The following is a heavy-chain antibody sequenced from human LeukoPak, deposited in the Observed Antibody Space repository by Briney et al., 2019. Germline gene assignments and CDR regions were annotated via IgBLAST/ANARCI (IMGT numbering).Heavy chain of an antibody. J-gene: IGHJ4*02. CDR1: GGSISSGGYS. Sequence: SETLSLTCAVSGGSISSGGYSWSWIRQPPGKGLEWIGYIYHSGSTCYNPSLKSRVTISVDRSKNQFSLKLSSVTAADTAVYYCARAGSIVATMLFDYWGQGTLVTVSS. D-gene: IGHD5-12*01. CDR2: IYHSGST. V-gene: IGHV4-30-2*01. CDR3: ARAGSIVATMLFDY.